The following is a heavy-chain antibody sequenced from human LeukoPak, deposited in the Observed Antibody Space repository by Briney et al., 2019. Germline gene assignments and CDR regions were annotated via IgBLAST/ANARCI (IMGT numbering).Heavy chain of an antibody. Sequence: PSQTLSLTCTVSGGSISSGDYYWSWIRQPPGKGLEWIGYIYYSGSTYYNPSLKSRVTISVDTSKNQFSLKLSSVTAADTAVYYCARAEGDYDILTGIPSLVYWGQGTLVTVSS. CDR3: ARAEGDYDILTGIPSLVY. V-gene: IGHV4-30-4*01. D-gene: IGHD3-9*01. CDR1: GGSISSGDYY. J-gene: IGHJ4*02. CDR2: IYYSGST.